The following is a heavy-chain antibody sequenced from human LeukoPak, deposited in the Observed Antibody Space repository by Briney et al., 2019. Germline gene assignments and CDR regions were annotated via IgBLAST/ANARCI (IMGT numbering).Heavy chain of an antibody. J-gene: IGHJ4*02. Sequence: SETLSLTCTVSGGSISSSSAYCSWIRQPPGKGLEWIGSIYYSKNTYYNPSLKSRVTISADTSKNQFSLTLGSVSATDTAVYYCVSPRGFSYGYFDYWGQGTLVTVSS. CDR2: IYYSKNT. D-gene: IGHD5-18*01. CDR3: VSPRGFSYGYFDY. CDR1: GGSISSSSAY. V-gene: IGHV4-39*01.